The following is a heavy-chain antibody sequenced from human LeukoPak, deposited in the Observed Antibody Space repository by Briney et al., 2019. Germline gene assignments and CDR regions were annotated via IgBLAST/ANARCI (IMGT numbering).Heavy chain of an antibody. J-gene: IGHJ4*02. V-gene: IGHV3-48*03. D-gene: IGHD6-6*01. CDR2: ISSNSRNI. CDR1: GFTFSSYE. Sequence: TGGSLRLSCAASGFTFSSYEMNWVRQAPGKGLQWVSYISSNSRNIAYADSVRGRFTISRDNVKNSLYLQINSLRVEDTAVYYCARGGAARPDYWGQGTLVTVSS. CDR3: ARGGAARPDY.